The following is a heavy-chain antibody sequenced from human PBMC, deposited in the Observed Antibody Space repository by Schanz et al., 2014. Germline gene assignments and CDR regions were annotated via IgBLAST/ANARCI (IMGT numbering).Heavy chain of an antibody. CDR1: EFTFSTDA. CDR3: AKKVPAYNPFDS. J-gene: IGHJ4*02. D-gene: IGHD1-1*01. CDR2: ISGDHRNT. V-gene: IGHV3-23*01. Sequence: DVHLLESGGGLVQPGGSLRLSCAASEFTFSTDAMSWVRQAPGKGLEWVSSISGDHRNTFYADSVKGRFTISRDNSKNTLYLQMDSLRAEDTAVYFCAKKVPAYNPFDSWGQGTLVTVSS.